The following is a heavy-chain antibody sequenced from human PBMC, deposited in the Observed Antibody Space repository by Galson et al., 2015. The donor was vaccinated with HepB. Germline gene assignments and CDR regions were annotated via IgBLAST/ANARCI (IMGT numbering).Heavy chain of an antibody. D-gene: IGHD3-22*01. Sequence: SVKVSCKVSGYTLTELSMHWVRQAPGKGLEWMGGFDPEDGETIYAQKFQGRVTMTEDTSTDTAYMELSSLRSEDTAVYYCATDSYYDSRSLPFDIWGQGTMVTVSS. CDR2: FDPEDGET. V-gene: IGHV1-24*01. CDR3: ATDSYYDSRSLPFDI. J-gene: IGHJ3*02. CDR1: GYTLTELS.